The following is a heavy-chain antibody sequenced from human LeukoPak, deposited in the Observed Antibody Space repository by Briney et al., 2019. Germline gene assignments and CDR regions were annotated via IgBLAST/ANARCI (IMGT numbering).Heavy chain of an antibody. CDR2: ISSSSSYI. Sequence: PGGSLRLSCAASGFTFSSYSMNWVRQAPGKGLEWVSSISSSSSYIYYADSVKGRFTISRDNAKNSLYLQMNSLRAEDTAVYYCARECGGSCPHYYYYGMDVWGQGTTVTVSS. J-gene: IGHJ6*02. CDR3: ARECGGSCPHYYYYGMDV. D-gene: IGHD2-15*01. V-gene: IGHV3-21*01. CDR1: GFTFSSYS.